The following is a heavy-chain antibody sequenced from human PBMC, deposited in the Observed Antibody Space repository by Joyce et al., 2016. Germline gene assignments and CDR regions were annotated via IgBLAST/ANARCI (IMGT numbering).Heavy chain of an antibody. CDR1: GDSITSSPYY. CDR3: ARQEGYSSSWNWFDP. V-gene: IGHV4-39*01. Sequence: QLQLQESGPGLVKPSETLSLTCTVSGDSITSSPYYWAWIRQPPGKGLEWIGSICYSGRTHYAPSLKSRITISLHTSKNQFSLKLSSVTAADTAVYSCARQEGYSSSWNWFDPWGQGTLVSVSS. D-gene: IGHD6-13*01. CDR2: ICYSGRT. J-gene: IGHJ5*02.